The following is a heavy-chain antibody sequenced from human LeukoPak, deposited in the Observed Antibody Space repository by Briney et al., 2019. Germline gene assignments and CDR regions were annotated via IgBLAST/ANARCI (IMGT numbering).Heavy chain of an antibody. J-gene: IGHJ3*01. V-gene: IGHV3-20*04. D-gene: IGHD1-14*01. Sequence: GGSLRLSCAASGFTFDDYGMSWVRQAPGKGLEWVSGINWNGGSTGYADSVKGRFTISRENAKSSLYLQMNSLRAGDTAVYYCARSRPVSAFDVWGQGTMVTVSS. CDR3: ARSRPVSAFDV. CDR2: INWNGGST. CDR1: GFTFDDYG.